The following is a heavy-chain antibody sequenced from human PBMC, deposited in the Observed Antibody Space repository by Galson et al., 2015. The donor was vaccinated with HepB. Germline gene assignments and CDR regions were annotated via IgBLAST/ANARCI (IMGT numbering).Heavy chain of an antibody. CDR1: GFTFGTYA. J-gene: IGHJ4*02. V-gene: IGHV3-23*01. D-gene: IGHD6-19*01. Sequence: SLRLSCAASGFTFGTYAMSWVRQAPGKGLEWVSSIGGRSINTNYADSVKGRFTISRDNSKNTLYLQMNSLRAEDTAVYYCVKDRSGWGDFVDYWGQGTLVTVSS. CDR3: VKDRSGWGDFVDY. CDR2: IGGRSINT.